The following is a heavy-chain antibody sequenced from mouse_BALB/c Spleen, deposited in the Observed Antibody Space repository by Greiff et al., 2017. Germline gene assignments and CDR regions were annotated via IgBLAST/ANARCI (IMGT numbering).Heavy chain of an antibody. V-gene: IGHV1S81*02. D-gene: IGHD2-14*01. J-gene: IGHJ4*01. CDR2: INPSNGGT. Sequence: VQLQQSGAELVKPGASVKLSCKASGYTFTSYYMYWVKQRPGQGLEWIGEINPSNGGTNFNEKFKSKATLTVDKSSSPAYMQLSSLTSEDSAVYYCTRERGVRQGHYAMDYWGQGTSVTVSS. CDR1: GYTFTSYY. CDR3: TRERGVRQGHYAMDY.